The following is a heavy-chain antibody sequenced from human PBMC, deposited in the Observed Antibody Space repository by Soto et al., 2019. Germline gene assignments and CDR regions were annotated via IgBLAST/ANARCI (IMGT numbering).Heavy chain of an antibody. D-gene: IGHD3-9*01. CDR1: VGSISSGSYY. J-gene: IGHJ4*02. CDR3: ARAIFDPNSYFDY. CDR2: IYYSGST. Sequence: PSETLSLTCTVSVGSISSGSYYWSWIRQHPGKGLEWIGYIYYSGSTYYNPSLKSRVTISVDASKNQFSLKLSSVTAADTAVYYCARAIFDPNSYFDYWGQGTLVTVSS. V-gene: IGHV4-31*03.